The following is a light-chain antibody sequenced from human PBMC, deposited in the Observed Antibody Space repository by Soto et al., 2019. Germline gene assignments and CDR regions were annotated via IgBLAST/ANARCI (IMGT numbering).Light chain of an antibody. J-gene: IGLJ3*02. CDR2: EAS. V-gene: IGLV2-23*01. CDR3: CSYAGSVM. CDR1: STDIGSYDL. Sequence: QSALTQPASVSGSPGQSITISCTGTSTDIGSYDLVSWYQQHPGKAPELIIYEASKRPSGVSNRFSGSRSGDTASLTISGLQAEDAADYYCCSYAGSVMFGGGTKVTVL.